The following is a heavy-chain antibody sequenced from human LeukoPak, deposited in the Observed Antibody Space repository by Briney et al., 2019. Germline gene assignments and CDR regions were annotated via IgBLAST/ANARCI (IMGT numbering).Heavy chain of an antibody. Sequence: ASVKVSCKASGYTFISYGISWVRQAPGQGLEWMGIINPSGGSTSYAQKFQGRVTMTRDMSSSTVYMELSSLRSEDTAVYYCARARKNKWELLSSWFDPWGQGTLVTVSS. D-gene: IGHD1-26*01. V-gene: IGHV1-46*01. J-gene: IGHJ5*02. CDR1: GYTFISYG. CDR2: INPSGGST. CDR3: ARARKNKWELLSSWFDP.